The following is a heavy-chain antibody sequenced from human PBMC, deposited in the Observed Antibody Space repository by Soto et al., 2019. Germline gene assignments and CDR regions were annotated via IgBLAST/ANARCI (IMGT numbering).Heavy chain of an antibody. CDR1: GGTFSSYA. Sequence: QVQLVQSGAEVKKPGSSVKVSCKASGGTFSSYAISWVRQAPGQGLEWMGGIIPIFGTANYAQKFQGRVTITADKSTSTAYMELSSLRSEDTAVYYCARLRLWVVAAYYYYYGMDVWGQGTTVTVSS. D-gene: IGHD2-15*01. CDR2: IIPIFGTA. V-gene: IGHV1-69*06. J-gene: IGHJ6*02. CDR3: ARLRLWVVAAYYYYYGMDV.